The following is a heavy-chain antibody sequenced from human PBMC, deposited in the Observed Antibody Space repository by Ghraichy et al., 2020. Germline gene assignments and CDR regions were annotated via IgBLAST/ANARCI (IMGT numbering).Heavy chain of an antibody. CDR3: AREATIVVVPAALDY. CDR1: GFTFSDHY. CDR2: TRNKVNSYTA. V-gene: IGHV3-72*01. D-gene: IGHD2-2*01. Sequence: GGSLRLSCAASGFTFSDHYMDWVRQAPGKGLEWVCRTRNKVNSYTAEYAASVKGRFTISRDDSKNSLYLQMNSLKTEDTAVYYCAREATIVVVPAALDYWGQGTLVTVSS. J-gene: IGHJ4*02.